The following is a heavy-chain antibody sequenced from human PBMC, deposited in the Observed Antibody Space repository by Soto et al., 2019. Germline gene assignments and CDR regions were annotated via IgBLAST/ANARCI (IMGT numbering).Heavy chain of an antibody. Sequence: PGGSLRLSCAASGVTFSTYSMNLVRHAPGKELECVAAISNAGLNIHFADSVKGRFTISRDNSKNTPYLQMKSLRPEATAWYYWAREWSLPGDARCYWGQGTLVHVSS. D-gene: IGHD1-26*01. CDR2: ISNAGLNI. J-gene: IGHJ4*02. CDR1: GVTFSTYS. V-gene: IGHV3-30*03. CDR3: AREWSLPGDARCY.